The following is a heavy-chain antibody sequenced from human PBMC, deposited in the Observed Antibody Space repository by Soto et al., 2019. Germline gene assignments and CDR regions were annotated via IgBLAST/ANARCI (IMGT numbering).Heavy chain of an antibody. CDR3: ARSSPYIVVRKPNGNQDYYSMDV. CDR1: GGTFSNCT. CDR2: IIPVFGTT. J-gene: IGHJ6*02. Sequence: QVQLVQSGAEVKKPGSSVKVFCKASGGTFSNCTISWVRQAPGQGLEWMGGIIPVFGTTDYEQKFQGRVTITADGSTSTAYMKLSSLRSADTAVCYCARSSPYIVVRKPNGNQDYYSMDVWGQGTTVSVSS. D-gene: IGHD2-2*01. V-gene: IGHV1-69*01.